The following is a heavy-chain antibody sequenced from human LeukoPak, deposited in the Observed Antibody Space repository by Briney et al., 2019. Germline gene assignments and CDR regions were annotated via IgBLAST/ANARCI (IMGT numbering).Heavy chain of an antibody. CDR3: VRDGYGDYLFDY. D-gene: IGHD4-17*01. CDR1: RFTFSRYS. Sequence: GESLRLSCAASRFTFSRYSFNWVRQAPGKGLEWVSYISSSSSTISYADSVKGRFTISRDNAKNSLYLQMNSLRDEDTAVYYCVRDGYGDYLFDYWGQGTLVTVSS. J-gene: IGHJ4*02. CDR2: ISSSSSTI. V-gene: IGHV3-48*02.